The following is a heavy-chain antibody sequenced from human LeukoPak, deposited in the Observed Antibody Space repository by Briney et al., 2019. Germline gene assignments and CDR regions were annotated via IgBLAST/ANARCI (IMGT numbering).Heavy chain of an antibody. CDR3: AKRNSSGWAPFWY. D-gene: IGHD6-19*01. Sequence: GGSLRLSCAASGFTFSSYWMHWVRQAPGKGLEWVSAISGSADSTYYADSVKGRFTISRDNSKNTLYLQMNSLRAEDTAIYYCAKRNSSGWAPFWYWGQGTLVTVSS. J-gene: IGHJ4*02. CDR2: ISGSADST. V-gene: IGHV3-23*01. CDR1: GFTFSSYW.